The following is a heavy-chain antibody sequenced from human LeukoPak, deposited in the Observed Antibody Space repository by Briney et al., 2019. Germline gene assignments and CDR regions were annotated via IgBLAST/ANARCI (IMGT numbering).Heavy chain of an antibody. CDR3: ARGPQWRGDSYYIDV. Sequence: ASVKVSCKASGYTFTNFDINWVRQAPRQGLEWMGWINPNSGNTGYAQKFQGRVTMTMNTSITTAYMELSSLISEDTAVYYCARGPQWRGDSYYIDVWGRGTTVTVSS. CDR2: INPNSGNT. J-gene: IGHJ6*03. D-gene: IGHD6-19*01. V-gene: IGHV1-8*01. CDR1: GYTFTNFD.